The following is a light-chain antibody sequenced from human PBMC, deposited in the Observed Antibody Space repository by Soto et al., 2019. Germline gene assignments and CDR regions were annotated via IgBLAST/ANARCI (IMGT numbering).Light chain of an antibody. CDR1: QSVNSN. J-gene: IGKJ1*01. CDR2: GTS. Sequence: EIVLTQTPATLSLSPGERATLSCRASQSVNSNLAWYQQKAGQAPRLLIYGTSTRATGIPARFSGCGSGTDFTLTISSLQFEDFAVYYCQQYNNWPRTFGQGTKVDIK. CDR3: QQYNNWPRT. V-gene: IGKV3-15*01.